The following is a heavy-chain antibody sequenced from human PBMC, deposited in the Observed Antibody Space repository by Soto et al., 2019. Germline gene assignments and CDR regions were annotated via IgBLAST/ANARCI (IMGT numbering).Heavy chain of an antibody. CDR2: IIGSGGNT. Sequence: EVQLLESGGGLVQPGGSLRLSCAASGFTFSNYAMTWVRQAPGKGLQWVSFIIGSGGNTWYADSVKGRFTISRDNTKNTPYLQMNSLRGEDTAVYYCVKMGGFCATATCYRFNYWGQGTLVTVS. CDR3: VKMGGFCATATCYRFNY. D-gene: IGHD3-16*01. V-gene: IGHV3-23*01. CDR1: GFTFSNYA. J-gene: IGHJ4*02.